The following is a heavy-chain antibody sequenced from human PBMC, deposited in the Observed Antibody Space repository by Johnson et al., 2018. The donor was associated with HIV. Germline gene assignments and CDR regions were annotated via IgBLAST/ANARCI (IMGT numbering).Heavy chain of an antibody. CDR1: GFTFSRYD. CDR2: ISYDGSNK. V-gene: IGHV3-30*03. J-gene: IGHJ3*01. Sequence: QVQLVESGGGVVQPGRSLRLSCAASGFTFSRYDMHWVRQAPGKGLEWGAIISYDGSNKYYADSVKGRFTISRDNSENTLYLQMNSLKAEDTAVYYCASLSDDAFDFWGQGTMVTVSS. CDR3: ASLSDDAFDF.